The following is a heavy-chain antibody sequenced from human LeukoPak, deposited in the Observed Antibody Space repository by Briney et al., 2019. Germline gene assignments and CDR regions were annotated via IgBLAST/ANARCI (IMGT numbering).Heavy chain of an antibody. CDR1: GLTFSSYG. Sequence: GGSLRLSCAGSGLTFSSYGMHWVRQAPGKGLEWVAVISYDGGNKYYADSVKGRFTISRDNSKNTLYLQMNSLRAEDTAVYYCARDGTVTPYYYYYYYMDVWGKGTTVTVSS. D-gene: IGHD4-11*01. J-gene: IGHJ6*03. V-gene: IGHV3-30*03. CDR2: ISYDGGNK. CDR3: ARDGTVTPYYYYYYYMDV.